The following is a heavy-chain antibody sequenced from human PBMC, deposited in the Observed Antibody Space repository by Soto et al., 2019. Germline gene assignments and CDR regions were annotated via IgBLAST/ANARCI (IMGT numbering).Heavy chain of an antibody. Sequence: LRLSCAASGFTFSRYWMHWVRQAPGKGLVWVSRINSDGSSTTYADSVKGRFTISRDNAKNTLYLQMNSLRAEDTAVYYCTREMVNYFDYWGQGTLVTVSS. CDR3: TREMVNYFDY. D-gene: IGHD2-8*01. CDR2: INSDGSST. J-gene: IGHJ4*02. CDR1: GFTFSRYW. V-gene: IGHV3-74*01.